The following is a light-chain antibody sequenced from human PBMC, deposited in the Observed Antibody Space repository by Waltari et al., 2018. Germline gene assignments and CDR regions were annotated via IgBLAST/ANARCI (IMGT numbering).Light chain of an antibody. CDR1: SIDVGGYNY. V-gene: IGLV2-14*01. CDR3: SSYTTGSAWV. CDR2: EVS. J-gene: IGLJ3*02. Sequence: QSALTQPASVSGSPGQSITISCTGTSIDVGGYNYVSWYQQHPGKAPKRMIYEVSNRPSGVSSRFSCSKSGNTASLTISGLQAEDESDYYCSSYTTGSAWVFGGGTKLTVL.